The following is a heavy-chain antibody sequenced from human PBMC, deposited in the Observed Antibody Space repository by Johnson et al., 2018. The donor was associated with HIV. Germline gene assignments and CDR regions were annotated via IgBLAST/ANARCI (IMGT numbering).Heavy chain of an antibody. CDR1: GFTFSSYA. CDR3: ANDFWSGSGI. Sequence: VQLVESGGGLVQPGGSLRLSCVASGFTFSSYAMSWVRQAPGKGLEWVSVIYSGGSTYYADSVEGRFTISRDNSKNTLYLQMNSLRAEDTAVYYCANDFWSGSGIWGQGTMVTVSS. J-gene: IGHJ3*02. V-gene: IGHV3-66*01. D-gene: IGHD3-3*01. CDR2: IYSGGST.